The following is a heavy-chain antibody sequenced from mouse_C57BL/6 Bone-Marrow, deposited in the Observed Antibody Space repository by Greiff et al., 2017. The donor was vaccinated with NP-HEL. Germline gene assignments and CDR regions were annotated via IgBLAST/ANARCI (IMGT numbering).Heavy chain of an antibody. D-gene: IGHD1-1*01. CDR2: IDPETGGT. V-gene: IGHV1-15*01. J-gene: IGHJ2*01. CDR3: TRFHYGSSWDY. CDR1: GYTFTDYE. Sequence: VQLQESGAELVRPGASVTLSCKASGYTFTDYEMHWVKQTPVHGLEWIGAIDPETGGTAYNQKFKGKAILTADKSSSTAYMELRSLTSEDSAVYYWTRFHYGSSWDYWGQGTTLTVSS.